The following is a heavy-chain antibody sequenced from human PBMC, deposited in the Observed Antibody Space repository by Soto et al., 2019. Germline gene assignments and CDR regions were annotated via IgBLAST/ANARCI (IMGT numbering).Heavy chain of an antibody. V-gene: IGHV1-69*01. Sequence: QVQLVQSGAEVKKPGSSVKVSCKASGGTFSSYAISWVRQAPGQGLEWMGVIIPIFGTANYAQKFQGRVTITADESTSTAYMELSSLRSEDTAVYYCASSPDCGGDCYPYAFDIWGQGTMVTVSS. D-gene: IGHD2-21*02. CDR3: ASSPDCGGDCYPYAFDI. J-gene: IGHJ3*02. CDR1: GGTFSSYA. CDR2: IIPIFGTA.